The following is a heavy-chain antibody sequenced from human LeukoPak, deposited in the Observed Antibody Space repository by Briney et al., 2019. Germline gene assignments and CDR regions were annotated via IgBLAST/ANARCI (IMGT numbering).Heavy chain of an antibody. CDR1: GGSVSGYY. CDR2: IYYRGST. V-gene: IGHV4-59*08. CDR3: ARVPFYGDYAFDY. J-gene: IGHJ4*02. Sequence: SETLSLTCTVSGGSVSGYYCSWIRQPPGEGLEWIGYIYYRGSTNYNSSLKGRVTMSVDTSKNQFSLKLSSVTAADTAVYYCARVPFYGDYAFDYWGQGTLVTVSS. D-gene: IGHD4-17*01.